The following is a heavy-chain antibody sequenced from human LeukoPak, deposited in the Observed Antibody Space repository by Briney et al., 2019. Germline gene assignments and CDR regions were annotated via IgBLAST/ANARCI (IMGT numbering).Heavy chain of an antibody. CDR1: GYSFTSYW. CDR2: IDPSDSYT. CDR3: ARRPIAAAGSSGFDY. V-gene: IGHV5-10-1*01. J-gene: IGHJ4*02. D-gene: IGHD6-13*01. Sequence: GESLKIPCKGSGYSFTSYWISWVRQMPGKGLEWMGRIDPSDSYTNYSPSFQGHVTISADKSISTAYLQWSSLKASDTAMYYCARRPIAAAGSSGFDYWGQGTLVTVSS.